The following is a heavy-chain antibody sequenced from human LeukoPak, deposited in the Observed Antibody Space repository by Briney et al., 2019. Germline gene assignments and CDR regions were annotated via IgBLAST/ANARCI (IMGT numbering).Heavy chain of an antibody. Sequence: PGGSLRLSCAASGFTFSDYYMSWIRQAPGKGLECISYISSSGSAIYYAGSLKGRFTISRDNSKNTLYLQMNSLRAEDTAVYYCAKEIHQFYYYYGMDVWGQGTTVTVSS. D-gene: IGHD5-24*01. J-gene: IGHJ6*02. V-gene: IGHV3-11*01. CDR2: ISSSGSAI. CDR3: AKEIHQFYYYYGMDV. CDR1: GFTFSDYY.